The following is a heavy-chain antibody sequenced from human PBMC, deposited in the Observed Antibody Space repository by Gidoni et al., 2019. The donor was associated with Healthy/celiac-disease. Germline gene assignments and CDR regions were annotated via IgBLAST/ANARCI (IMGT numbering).Heavy chain of an antibody. Sequence: QLQLQESGPGLVKPSETLSLTCTVSGGSISSSSYYWGWIRQPPAKGLELIGSIYYSGSTYYNPSLKSRVTISVDTSKNQFSLKLSSVTAADTAVYYCAALTGYSYGYYYYYYMDVWGKGTTVTVSS. D-gene: IGHD5-18*01. V-gene: IGHV4-39*01. CDR3: AALTGYSYGYYYYYYMDV. CDR2: IYYSGST. J-gene: IGHJ6*03. CDR1: GGSISSSSYY.